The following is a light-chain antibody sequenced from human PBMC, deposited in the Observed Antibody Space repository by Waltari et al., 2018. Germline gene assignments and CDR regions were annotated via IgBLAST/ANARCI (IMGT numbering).Light chain of an antibody. Sequence: QSALTQPASVSWSPGQSITISCTGTSSDVGGYKYVSWYQQHPGKAPKLMIYDVSNRPSGVSKRFSGSKSGNTASLTISGLQAEDEADYYCNSYTSSSILEVVFGGGTKLTVL. CDR3: NSYTSSSILEVV. CDR2: DVS. CDR1: SSDVGGYKY. V-gene: IGLV2-14*03. J-gene: IGLJ2*01.